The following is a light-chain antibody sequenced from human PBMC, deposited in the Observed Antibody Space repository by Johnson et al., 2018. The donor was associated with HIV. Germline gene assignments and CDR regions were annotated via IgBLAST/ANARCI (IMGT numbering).Light chain of an antibody. J-gene: IGLJ1*01. CDR1: NSNIGNNY. CDR2: DTY. V-gene: IGLV1-51*01. CDR3: GTWDSSLSAGV. Sequence: QSVLTQPPSVSAAPGQKVTISCSGSNSNIGNNYISWYQQLPRTAHKLLIYDTYKRPSGIPDRFSASKSGTSATLGITGLQTGDEADYYCGTWDSSLSAGVFGTGTKVTVL.